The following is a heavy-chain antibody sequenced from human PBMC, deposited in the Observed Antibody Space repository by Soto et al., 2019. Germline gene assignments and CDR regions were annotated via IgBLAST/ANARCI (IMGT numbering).Heavy chain of an antibody. CDR2: ISYDGSNK. Sequence: GGSLRLSCAASGFTFSSYGMHWVRQAPGKGLEWVAVISYDGSNKYYADSVKGRFTISRDNSKNTLYLQMNSLRAEDTAVYYCAKAGVALRPVVRWQRDYFDYWGQGTLVTVSS. V-gene: IGHV3-30*18. CDR3: AKAGVALRPVVRWQRDYFDY. CDR1: GFTFSSYG. D-gene: IGHD2-15*01. J-gene: IGHJ4*02.